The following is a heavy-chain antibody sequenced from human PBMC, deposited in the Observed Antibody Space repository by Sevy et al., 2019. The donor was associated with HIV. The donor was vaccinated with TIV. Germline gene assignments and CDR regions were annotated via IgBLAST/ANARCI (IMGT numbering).Heavy chain of an antibody. Sequence: GGSLRLSCAASGFTFSSYAMSWVRQAPGEGLEWVSTISGSGVSTYADSVKGRFTISRDNSKNTLYLQMNSLRAEDTAVYYCAKDGSSSTWYGGDYFDYWGQGTLVTVSS. CDR2: ISGSGVST. V-gene: IGHV3-23*01. CDR3: AKDGSSSTWYGGDYFDY. D-gene: IGHD6-13*01. CDR1: GFTFSSYA. J-gene: IGHJ4*02.